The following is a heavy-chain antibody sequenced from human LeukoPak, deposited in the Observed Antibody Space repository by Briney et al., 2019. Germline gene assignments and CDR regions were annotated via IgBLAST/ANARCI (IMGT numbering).Heavy chain of an antibody. D-gene: IGHD3-3*01. CDR1: GGSISSSNW. CDR2: IYHSGST. J-gene: IGHJ6*03. V-gene: IGHV4-4*02. Sequence: SETLSLTCAVSGGSISSSNWWSWVRQPPGKGLEWIGEIYHSGSTNYNPSLKSRVTISVDTSKNQFSLKLSSVTAADTAVYYCASRRDFWSGSDRQYYYYMDVWGKGTTVTVSS. CDR3: ASRRDFWSGSDRQYYYYMDV.